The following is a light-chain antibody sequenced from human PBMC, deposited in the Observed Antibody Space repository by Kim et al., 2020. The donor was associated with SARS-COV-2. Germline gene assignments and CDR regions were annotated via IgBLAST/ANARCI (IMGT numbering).Light chain of an antibody. CDR1: SSNIGRNY. Sequence: GQTVTISCSGSSSNIGRNYVSWYQQFPATAPKLLIYDNNKRHSGIPDRFSGSKSGTSATLGITGLQTGDEADYYCGTWDSSLNGLVFGGGTQLTVL. CDR3: GTWDSSLNGLV. CDR2: DNN. J-gene: IGLJ2*01. V-gene: IGLV1-51*01.